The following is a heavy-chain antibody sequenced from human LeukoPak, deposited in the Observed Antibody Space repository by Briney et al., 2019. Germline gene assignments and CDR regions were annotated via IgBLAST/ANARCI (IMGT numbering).Heavy chain of an antibody. CDR1: GYTFTSYY. CDR3: ATDRVGATRGFFDY. J-gene: IGHJ4*02. D-gene: IGHD1-26*01. V-gene: IGHV1-24*01. CDR2: FDPEDGET. Sequence: ASVKVSCKASGYTFTSYYMHWVRQAPGKGLEWMGGFDPEDGETIYAQKFQGRVTMTEDTSTDTAYMELSSLRSEDTAVYYCATDRVGATRGFFDYWGQGTLVTVSS.